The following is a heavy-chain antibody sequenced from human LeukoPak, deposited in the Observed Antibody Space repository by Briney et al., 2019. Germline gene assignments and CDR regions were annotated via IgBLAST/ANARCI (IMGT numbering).Heavy chain of an antibody. Sequence: GGSLRLSCAASGFTFSSYAMSWVRQAPGKGLEWVSAISGSGGSTYYANSVKGRFTISRDNSKNTLYLQMNSLRAEDTAVYYCAKLIRFLEWFSYWGQGTLVTVSS. CDR2: ISGSGGST. J-gene: IGHJ4*02. CDR3: AKLIRFLEWFSY. CDR1: GFTFSSYA. D-gene: IGHD3-3*01. V-gene: IGHV3-23*01.